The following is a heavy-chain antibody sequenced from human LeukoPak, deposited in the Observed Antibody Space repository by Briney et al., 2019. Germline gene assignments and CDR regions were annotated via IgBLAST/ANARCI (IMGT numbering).Heavy chain of an antibody. V-gene: IGHV3-21*01. Sequence: GRSLRLSCTASGFTFGDYAMNWVRQAPGKRLEWVSSISSSSSYIYYADSEKGRFAISRDNAKNSLYLQMNSLRAEDTAVYYCAREVRQQLVRSFDYWGQGTLVTVSS. J-gene: IGHJ4*02. CDR2: ISSSSSYI. D-gene: IGHD6-13*01. CDR3: AREVRQQLVRSFDY. CDR1: GFTFGDYA.